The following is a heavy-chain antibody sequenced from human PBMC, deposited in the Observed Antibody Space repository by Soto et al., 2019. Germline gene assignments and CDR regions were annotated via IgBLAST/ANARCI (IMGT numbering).Heavy chain of an antibody. J-gene: IGHJ3*02. V-gene: IGHV1-69*01. CDR3: ARALSGYCSGGSCPTSAFDI. Sequence: QVQLVQSGAEVKKPGSSVKVSCEASGGTFSSYAISWVRQAPGQGLEWMGGIIPIFGTANYAQKFQGRVTITADESTSTAYMELSSLRSEDTAVYYCARALSGYCSGGSCPTSAFDIWGQGTMVTVSS. CDR1: GGTFSSYA. D-gene: IGHD2-15*01. CDR2: IIPIFGTA.